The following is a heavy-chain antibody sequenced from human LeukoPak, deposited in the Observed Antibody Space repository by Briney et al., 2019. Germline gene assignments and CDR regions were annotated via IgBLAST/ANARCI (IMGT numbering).Heavy chain of an antibody. CDR1: GFTFSSYW. V-gene: IGHV3-7*01. CDR2: IKQDGSEK. CDR3: ARDLPGSGWYGYYYYGMDV. J-gene: IGHJ6*02. Sequence: GGSLRLSCAASGFTFSSYWMSWVRQAPGKGLEWVANIKQDGSEKYYVDSVKGGFTISRDNAKNSLYLQMNSLRAEDTAVYYCARDLPGSGWYGYYYYGMDVWGQGTTVTVSS. D-gene: IGHD6-19*01.